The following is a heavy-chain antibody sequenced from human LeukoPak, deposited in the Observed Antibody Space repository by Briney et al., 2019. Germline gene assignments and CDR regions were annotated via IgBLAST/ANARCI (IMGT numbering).Heavy chain of an antibody. V-gene: IGHV1-18*04. CDR2: ISAYNGNT. D-gene: IGHD5-18*01. CDR1: GYTFTDYY. Sequence: ASVKVSCKASGYTFTDYYMHWVRQAPGQGLEWMGWISAYNGNTNYAQKLQGRVTMTTDTSTSTAYMELRSLRSDDTAVYYCARSLIVTTAMVNYYFDYWGQVTLVTVSS. J-gene: IGHJ4*02. CDR3: ARSLIVTTAMVNYYFDY.